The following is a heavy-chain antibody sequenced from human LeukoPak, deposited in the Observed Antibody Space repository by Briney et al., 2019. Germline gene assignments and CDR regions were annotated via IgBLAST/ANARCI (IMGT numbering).Heavy chain of an antibody. J-gene: IGHJ6*03. D-gene: IGHD1-26*01. V-gene: IGHV3-30*02. CDR2: IRYDGSNE. CDR1: GFTFSAFG. CDR3: AKDPGELSRGYYMDV. Sequence: GGSLRLSCAASGFTFSAFGMHWVRQAPGKGLEWVAFIRYDGSNEYYADSVKGRFTISRDNSKNTLFLQMNSLRAEDTAVYSCAKDPGELSRGYYMDVWGKGTTVTVSS.